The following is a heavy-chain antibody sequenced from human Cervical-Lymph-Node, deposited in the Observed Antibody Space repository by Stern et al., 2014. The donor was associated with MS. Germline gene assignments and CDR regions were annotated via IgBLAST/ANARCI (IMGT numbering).Heavy chain of an antibody. CDR2: ISYDGNDE. Sequence: DQLVESGGGVVQPGRSLRLSCAASGFTFSNFGMHWVRQAPGKGLEWVALISYDGNDEYYADSVKGRFTISRDNSKNTLHLQMNSLRAEDTALYYCAKGRTVAGKGVGAFDFWGQGTMVIVSS. CDR3: AKGRTVAGKGVGAFDF. CDR1: GFTFSNFG. J-gene: IGHJ3*01. V-gene: IGHV3-30*18. D-gene: IGHD6-19*01.